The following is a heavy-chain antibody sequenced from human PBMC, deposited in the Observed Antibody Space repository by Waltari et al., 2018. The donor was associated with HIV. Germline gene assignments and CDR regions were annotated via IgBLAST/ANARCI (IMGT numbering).Heavy chain of an antibody. D-gene: IGHD6-13*01. CDR3: ARKYSSSWGAPFDY. J-gene: IGHJ4*02. CDR2: IWYDGSKK. Sequence: QVQLVESRGGVVQPGRSLRLSCATSGFTLRCYGMHWVRQAPGKGLEWVTVIWYDGSKKYYADSVKGRFTISRDNSKNTLYLQMNSLRIEDTAVYYCARKYSSSWGAPFDYWGQGTLVTVSS. V-gene: IGHV3-33*01. CDR1: GFTLRCYG.